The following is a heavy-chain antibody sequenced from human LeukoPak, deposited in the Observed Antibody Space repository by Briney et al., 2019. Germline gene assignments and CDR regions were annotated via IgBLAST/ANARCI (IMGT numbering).Heavy chain of an antibody. CDR1: GFTFSSYA. CDR3: AREGSEWLLYFDY. J-gene: IGHJ4*02. D-gene: IGHD3-3*01. CDR2: ISYDGSNK. V-gene: IGHV3-30-3*01. Sequence: GGSLRLSCAASGFTFSSYAMHWVRQAPGKGLEWVAVISYDGSNKYYADSVKGRFTISRDNPKNTLYLQMNSLRAEDTAVYYCAREGSEWLLYFDYWGQGTLVTVSS.